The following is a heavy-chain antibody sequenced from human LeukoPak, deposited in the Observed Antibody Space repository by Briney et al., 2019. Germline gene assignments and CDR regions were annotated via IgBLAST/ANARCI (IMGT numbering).Heavy chain of an antibody. J-gene: IGHJ4*02. CDR3: ARGYSSSWYYFDY. Sequence: SETLSLTCIVSGGSISNYYWSWIRQPPGKGLEWIGYIHYSGSTNYNPSLESRATISLDTSKSQFSLKLSSVTAADTAIYYCARGYSSSWYYFDYWGQGTPVTVSS. CDR2: IHYSGST. V-gene: IGHV4-59*08. D-gene: IGHD6-13*01. CDR1: GGSISNYY.